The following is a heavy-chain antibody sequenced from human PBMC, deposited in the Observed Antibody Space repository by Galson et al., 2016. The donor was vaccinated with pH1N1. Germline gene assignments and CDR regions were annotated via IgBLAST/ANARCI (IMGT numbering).Heavy chain of an antibody. CDR2: ISTSSTYI. J-gene: IGHJ3*02. V-gene: IGHV3-21*05. CDR3: ARGFHSFDI. Sequence: SLRLSCAASGFTFSSYNMNWVRQAPGKGLEWVSLISTSSTYIYYADSLKGRFTISRDNAKKSLYLQMNSLRVEDTAVYYCARGFHSFDIWGQGTMVTVSS. CDR1: GFTFSSYN.